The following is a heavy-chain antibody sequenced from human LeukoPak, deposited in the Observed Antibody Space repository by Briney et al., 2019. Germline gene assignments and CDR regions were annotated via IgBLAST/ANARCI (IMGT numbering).Heavy chain of an antibody. Sequence: GGSLRLSCAASGFTFSSYDTHWVRQAPGKGLEWVAFIRYDGSNKYYADSVKGRFTISRDNSKSTLHLQMNSLRAEDTAVYYCARNRAVGYAPGDYWGQGTLVTVSS. CDR2: IRYDGSNK. CDR3: ARNRAVGYAPGDY. J-gene: IGHJ4*02. CDR1: GFTFSSYD. D-gene: IGHD5-12*01. V-gene: IGHV3-30*02.